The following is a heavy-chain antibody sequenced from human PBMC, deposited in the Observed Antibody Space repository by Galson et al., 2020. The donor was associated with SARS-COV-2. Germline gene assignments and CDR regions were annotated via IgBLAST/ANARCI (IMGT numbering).Heavy chain of an antibody. V-gene: IGHV4-39*01. Sequence: QTLSLTCTVSGDSICISSYYCGWTRQPPGKGLEWIGSIHYSGSTSYNPSLQSRVTISVNTSKNQFSLKLSSVTAADAAVYYCARAFRGYSYDDAFDIWGQGTMVTVSS. CDR1: GDSICISSYY. CDR2: IHYSGST. CDR3: ARAFRGYSYDDAFDI. J-gene: IGHJ3*02. D-gene: IGHD5-18*01.